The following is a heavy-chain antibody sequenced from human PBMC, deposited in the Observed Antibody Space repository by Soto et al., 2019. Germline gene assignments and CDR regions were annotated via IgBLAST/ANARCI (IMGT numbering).Heavy chain of an antibody. D-gene: IGHD3-16*01. V-gene: IGHV3-33*01. CDR1: GLTSSSNR. J-gene: IGHJ3*02. CDR2: IWYDGSNK. CDR3: ARSVWGEWFDAFDI. Sequence: GRTLSSSSVATGLTSSSNRMQCARQAPGKGLEWVAVIWYDGSNKYYADSVKGRFTISRDNSKNTLYLQMNSLRAEDTAVYYCARSVWGEWFDAFDIWGQGTMVTVSS.